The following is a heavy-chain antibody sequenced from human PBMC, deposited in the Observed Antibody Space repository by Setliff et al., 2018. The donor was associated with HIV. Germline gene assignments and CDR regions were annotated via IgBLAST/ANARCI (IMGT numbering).Heavy chain of an antibody. Sequence: SVKVSCKASGGTFKNLAISWVRQAPGQGLEWMGGVIPSFATANYAQKFQGRITITADELTSTVYMDLNSLKSEDSAVYYCANPHDGGAFDVWGQGTTVTVSS. CDR1: GGTFKNLA. J-gene: IGHJ6*02. CDR2: VIPSFATA. V-gene: IGHV1-69*13. CDR3: ANPHDGGAFDV. D-gene: IGHD1-1*01.